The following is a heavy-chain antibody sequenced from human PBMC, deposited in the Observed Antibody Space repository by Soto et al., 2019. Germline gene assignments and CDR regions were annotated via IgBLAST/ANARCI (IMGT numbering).Heavy chain of an antibody. D-gene: IGHD5-18*01. V-gene: IGHV1-8*01. J-gene: IGHJ5*02. CDR3: ARGIQLWFIEPYNWFDP. CDR2: MNPNSGNT. CDR1: GYTFTSYD. Sequence: GASVKVSCKASGYTFTSYDINWVRQATGQGLEWMGWMNPNSGNTGYAQKFQGRVTMTRNTSISTAYMELSSLRSEDTAVYYCARGIQLWFIEPYNWFDPWGQGTLVTVSS.